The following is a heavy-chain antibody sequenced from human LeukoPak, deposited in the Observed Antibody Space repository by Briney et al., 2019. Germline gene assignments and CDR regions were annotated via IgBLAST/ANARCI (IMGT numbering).Heavy chain of an antibody. J-gene: IGHJ4*02. Sequence: GGSLRLSCAASGFTFSSYEMNWVRQAPGKGLEWVSYISSSGSTIYYADSVKGRFTISRDNAKNSLYLQMNSLRAEDTAVYYCARYTAMAFDYWGQGTLVTASS. CDR2: ISSSGSTI. CDR1: GFTFSSYE. CDR3: ARYTAMAFDY. V-gene: IGHV3-48*03. D-gene: IGHD5-18*01.